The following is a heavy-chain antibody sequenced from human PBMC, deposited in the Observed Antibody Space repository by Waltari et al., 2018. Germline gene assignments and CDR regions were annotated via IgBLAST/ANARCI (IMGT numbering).Heavy chain of an antibody. D-gene: IGHD1-20*01. CDR2: INHSGRT. J-gene: IGHJ6*03. CDR3: ARGRNDNWNHPYMDV. Sequence: QVQLQQWGAGLLKPSETLSLTCAVYGGSFSGYYWSWIRQPPGKGLEWIGEINHSGRTNYNPSLKSRVTISVDTSKNQFSLKLSSVTAADTAVYYCARGRNDNWNHPYMDVWGKGTTVTVSS. CDR1: GGSFSGYY. V-gene: IGHV4-34*01.